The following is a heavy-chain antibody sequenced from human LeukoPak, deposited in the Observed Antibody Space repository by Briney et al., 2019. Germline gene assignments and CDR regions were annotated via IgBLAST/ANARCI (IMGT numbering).Heavy chain of an antibody. D-gene: IGHD3-22*01. CDR2: ISANGGST. CDR3: AKRDSGYRFDP. J-gene: IGHJ5*02. Sequence: GGSLRLSCAASGFTFSTYAMSWVRQAPGKGLEWVSAISANGGSTFYADSVKGRFTVSRDSSKDTLYLQMNSLRAEDTAVYYCAKRDSGYRFDPWGQGTLVTVSS. V-gene: IGHV3-23*01. CDR1: GFTFSTYA.